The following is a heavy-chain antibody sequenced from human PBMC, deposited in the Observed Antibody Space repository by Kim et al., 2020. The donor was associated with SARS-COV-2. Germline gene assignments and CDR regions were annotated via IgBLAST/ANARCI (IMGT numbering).Heavy chain of an antibody. V-gene: IGHV5-51*01. CDR2: IYPGDSDT. CDR1: GYSFTSYW. CDR3: ARRAGGYCSGGSCQTGWFDP. D-gene: IGHD2-15*01. J-gene: IGHJ5*02. Sequence: GESLKISCKGSGYSFTSYWIGWVRQMPGKGLEWMGIIYPGDSDTRYSPSFQGQVTISADKSISTAYLQWSSLKASDTAMYYCARRAGGYCSGGSCQTGWFDPWGQGTLVTVSS.